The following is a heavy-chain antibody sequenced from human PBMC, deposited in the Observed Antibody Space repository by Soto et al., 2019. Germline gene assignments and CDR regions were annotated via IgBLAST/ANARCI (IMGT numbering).Heavy chain of an antibody. J-gene: IGHJ3*02. CDR3: ARDRDSSSWPKHDVFDI. Sequence: GGSLRLSCAASGFTFSSYSMNWVRQAPGKGLEWVSSISSSSSYIYYADSVKGRFTISRDNAKNSLYLQMNSLRAEDTAVYYCARDRDSSSWPKHDVFDIWGQGTMVTVSS. V-gene: IGHV3-21*01. D-gene: IGHD6-13*01. CDR2: ISSSSSYI. CDR1: GFTFSSYS.